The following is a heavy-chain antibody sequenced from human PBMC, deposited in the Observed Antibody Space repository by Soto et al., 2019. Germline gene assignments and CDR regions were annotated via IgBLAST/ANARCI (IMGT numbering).Heavy chain of an antibody. Sequence: PSETLSLTCTVSGGSISGYYWRWIRQPPGKGLGWIGYIYGRGSVNYNPSLKNRVTISDDRSKNQFSLRLTSVTAADTAAYYCARDQCSGSCSGGYNWFDPWGQGTLVTVSS. V-gene: IGHV4-59*01. CDR1: GGSISGYY. CDR3: ARDQCSGSCSGGYNWFDP. J-gene: IGHJ5*02. D-gene: IGHD2-15*01. CDR2: IYGRGSV.